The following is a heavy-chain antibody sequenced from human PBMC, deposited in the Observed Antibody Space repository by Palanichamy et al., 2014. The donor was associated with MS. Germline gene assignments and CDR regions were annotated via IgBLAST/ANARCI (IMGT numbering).Heavy chain of an antibody. V-gene: IGHV3-48*02. Sequence: EVQLAESGGGLVQPGGSLRLSCAASGFTFSSYSMNWVRQAPGKELEWVSYISSSSSTIYYADSVKGRFTISRDNAKNSLYLQMNSLRDEDTAVYYCARIKPTCGDYAYYGMDVWGQGTTVTVSS. CDR3: ARIKPTCGDYAYYGMDV. J-gene: IGHJ6*02. CDR2: ISSSSSTI. CDR1: GFTFSSYS. D-gene: IGHD1-14*01.